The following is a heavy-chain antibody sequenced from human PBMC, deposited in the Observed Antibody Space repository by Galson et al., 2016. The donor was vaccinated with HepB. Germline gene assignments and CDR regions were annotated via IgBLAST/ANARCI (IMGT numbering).Heavy chain of an antibody. CDR3: ARAAEYTPYFYFYMDV. CDR2: MWYDGSNK. CDR1: GFTFSNYG. Sequence: SLRLSCAASGFTFSNYGMHWVRQAPGKGLEWVALMWYDGSNKYCGDSVKGRFTISRDNSKNTLYLQMNSLRADDTALYYCARAAEYTPYFYFYMDVWGRGTTVTVSS. J-gene: IGHJ6*03. D-gene: IGHD2/OR15-2a*01. V-gene: IGHV3-33*01.